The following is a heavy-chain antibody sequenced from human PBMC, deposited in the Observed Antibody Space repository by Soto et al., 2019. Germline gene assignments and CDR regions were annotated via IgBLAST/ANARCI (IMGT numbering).Heavy chain of an antibody. V-gene: IGHV5-51*01. CDR2: IYPGDSDT. Sequence: GESLKISCKGSGYSFTSYWIGWVRQMPGKGLEWMGIIYPGDSDTRYSPSFQGQVTISADKSISTAYLQWSSLKASDTAMYYCARDTVKSLTPYQGFYYYGMDVWGQGTTVTVSS. CDR1: GYSFTSYW. D-gene: IGHD2-2*01. J-gene: IGHJ6*02. CDR3: ARDTVKSLTPYQGFYYYGMDV.